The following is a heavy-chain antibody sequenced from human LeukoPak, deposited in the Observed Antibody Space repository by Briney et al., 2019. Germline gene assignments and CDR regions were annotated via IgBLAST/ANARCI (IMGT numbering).Heavy chain of an antibody. D-gene: IGHD4-17*01. J-gene: IGHJ3*02. CDR2: IYDSGST. Sequence: SETLSLTCTVSGDSISTNYWTGIRQPPGEGLEWIGYIYDSGSTKYNPSLKSRATISVDTSKNRFSLKLSSVTAADTAVYYCARDRQATTAYDAFDIWGQGTMVTVSS. CDR3: ARDRQATTAYDAFDI. V-gene: IGHV4-59*01. CDR1: GDSISTNY.